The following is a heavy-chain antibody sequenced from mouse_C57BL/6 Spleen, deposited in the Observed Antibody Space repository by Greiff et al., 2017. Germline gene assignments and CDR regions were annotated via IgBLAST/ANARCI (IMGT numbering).Heavy chain of an antibody. CDR3: TGGDWERFAY. Sequence: EVKVEESGGGLVQPGGSMKLSCVASGFTFSNYWMNWVRQSPEKGLEWVAQIRLKSDNYATHYAESVKGRFTISRDDSKSSVYLQMNNLRAEDTGIYYCTGGDWERFAYWGQGTLVTVSA. CDR1: GFTFSNYW. D-gene: IGHD4-1*01. CDR2: IRLKSDNYAT. J-gene: IGHJ3*01. V-gene: IGHV6-3*01.